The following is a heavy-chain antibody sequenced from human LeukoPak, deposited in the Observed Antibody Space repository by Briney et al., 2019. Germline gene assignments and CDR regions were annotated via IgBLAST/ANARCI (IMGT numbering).Heavy chain of an antibody. V-gene: IGHV4-39*07. J-gene: IGHJ5*02. CDR3: ARGYDSSGYQGAWFDP. CDR2: FYYSGST. Sequence: PSETLSLTCTVSGGSISSDGYYWSWIRQPPGKGLEWIGSFYYSGSTYYNSSLKSRVTISVDTSKTQFSLKLSSVTAADTAVYYCARGYDSSGYQGAWFDPWGQGTLVTVSS. CDR1: GGSISSDGYY. D-gene: IGHD3-22*01.